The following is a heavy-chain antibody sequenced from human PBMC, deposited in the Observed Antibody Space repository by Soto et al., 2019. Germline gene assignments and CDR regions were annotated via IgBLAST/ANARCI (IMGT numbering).Heavy chain of an antibody. CDR1: GYTFISYD. CDR3: ARGGAYGMDV. CDR2: MNPNSGNT. Sequence: QVQLVQSGAEVKKPGASVKVSCKASGYTFISYDINWVRQATGQGLEWMGWMNPNSGNTGYAQNFQGEFTSTRKTSISAAYMELSSLGSEDTAVHYCARGGAYGMDVWGQGTTVTVSS. J-gene: IGHJ6*02. V-gene: IGHV1-8*01.